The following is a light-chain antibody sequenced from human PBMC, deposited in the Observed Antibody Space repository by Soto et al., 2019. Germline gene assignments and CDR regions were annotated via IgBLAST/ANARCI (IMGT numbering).Light chain of an antibody. Sequence: EIVLTQSPATLSLSPGERATLSCRARQSVSSYLAWYQQKPGQAPRLLIYDASNRATGIPDRFSGSGSGTDFTLTISSLEPEDFAVYYCQQRSNWPPTFGQGTKVEIK. CDR1: QSVSSY. V-gene: IGKV3-11*01. CDR2: DAS. J-gene: IGKJ1*01. CDR3: QQRSNWPPT.